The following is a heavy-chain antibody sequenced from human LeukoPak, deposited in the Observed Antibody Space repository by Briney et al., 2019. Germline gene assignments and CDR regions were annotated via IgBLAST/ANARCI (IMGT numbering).Heavy chain of an antibody. V-gene: IGHV4-59*01. J-gene: IGHJ4*02. Sequence: PSETLSPTCTVSGGSISSYYWSWIRQPPGKGLEWIGYIYYSGSTNYNPSLKSRVTISVDTPKNQFSLKLSSVTAADTAVYYCARGGRDGYNNFDYWGQGTLVTVSS. D-gene: IGHD5-24*01. CDR2: IYYSGST. CDR1: GGSISSYY. CDR3: ARGGRDGYNNFDY.